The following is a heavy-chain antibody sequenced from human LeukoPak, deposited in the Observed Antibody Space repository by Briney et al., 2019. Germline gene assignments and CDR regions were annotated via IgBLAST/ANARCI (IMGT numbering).Heavy chain of an antibody. D-gene: IGHD3-10*01. V-gene: IGHV4-39*01. CDR3: ARRFAPSRNDAFDI. Sequence: KTSETLSLTCTVSGGSINSSSYYWGWIRQPPGEGLEWIGTIYYSGSTYYNPSLKSRVTISVDTSKNQFSLKLSSVTASDTAVYYCARRFAPSRNDAFDIWGQGTMVTVSS. CDR1: GGSINSSSYY. CDR2: IYYSGST. J-gene: IGHJ3*02.